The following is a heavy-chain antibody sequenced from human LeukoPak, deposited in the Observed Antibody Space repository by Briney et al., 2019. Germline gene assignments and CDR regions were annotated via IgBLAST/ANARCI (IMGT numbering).Heavy chain of an antibody. J-gene: IGHJ4*02. V-gene: IGHV1-69*01. CDR3: ARGGIQLWFPFDY. D-gene: IGHD5-18*01. Sequence: AASVKVSCKASGGTFSSYAISWVRQAPGQGLEWMGGIIPIFGTANYAQKFQGRVTITADESTSTAYMELSSLRSEDTAVYYCARGGIQLWFPFDYWGQGTLVTVSS. CDR1: GGTFSSYA. CDR2: IIPIFGTA.